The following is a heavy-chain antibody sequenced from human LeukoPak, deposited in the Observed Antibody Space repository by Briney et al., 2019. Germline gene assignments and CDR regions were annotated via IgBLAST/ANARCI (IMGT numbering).Heavy chain of an antibody. Sequence: GASVKVSCKASGYTFTNYAMHWVRQAPGQRLEWMGWINAGNGNTKYSQEFQGRVTITRDTSASTAYMELSSLRSEDMAVYYCARESDYYDSSGYPVLDYWGQGTLVTVSS. V-gene: IGHV1-3*03. J-gene: IGHJ4*02. CDR1: GYTFTNYA. D-gene: IGHD3-22*01. CDR3: ARESDYYDSSGYPVLDY. CDR2: INAGNGNT.